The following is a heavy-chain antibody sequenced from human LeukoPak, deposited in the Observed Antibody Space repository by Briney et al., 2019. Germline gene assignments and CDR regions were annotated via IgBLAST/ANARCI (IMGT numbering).Heavy chain of an antibody. D-gene: IGHD1-26*01. CDR2: IKQDGSEK. V-gene: IGHV3-7*04. CDR1: GFTFSSYW. CDR3: ARAVGATHFDY. Sequence: PGGSLRLSCAASGFTFSSYWMSWVRQAPGKGLEWVANIKQDGSEKFYVDSVKGRFTIPRDNDKNSLCLQMNSLRAEDTAVYYCARAVGATHFDYWGQGILVTVSS. J-gene: IGHJ4*02.